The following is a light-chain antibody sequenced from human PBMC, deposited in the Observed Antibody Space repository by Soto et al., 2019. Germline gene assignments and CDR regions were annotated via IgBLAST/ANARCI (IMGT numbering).Light chain of an antibody. CDR1: NSDVGGYTY. J-gene: IGLJ1*01. Sequence: QSALTQPASVSGSPGQSITISCTGTNSDVGGYTYVSWDQQHPGKVPKLMIYDVSNRPSGVSDRFSGSKSGNTASLTISGLQAEDEADYYCSSYTSSAFLYVFGTGTKVTVL. CDR3: SSYTSSAFLYV. V-gene: IGLV2-14*03. CDR2: DVS.